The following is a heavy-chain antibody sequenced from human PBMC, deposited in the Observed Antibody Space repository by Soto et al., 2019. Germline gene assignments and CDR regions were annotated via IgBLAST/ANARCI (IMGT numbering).Heavy chain of an antibody. J-gene: IGHJ4*02. CDR3: ARDGGHMVRGVIIPRKGPVY. V-gene: IGHV3-30-3*01. CDR2: ISYDGSNK. D-gene: IGHD3-10*01. Sequence: PGGSLRLSCAASGFTFSSYAMHWVRQAPGKGLEWVAVISYDGSNKYYADSVKGRFTISRDNSKNTLYLQMNSLRAEDTAVYYCARDGGHMVRGVIIPRKGPVYWGQGTLVTVSS. CDR1: GFTFSSYA.